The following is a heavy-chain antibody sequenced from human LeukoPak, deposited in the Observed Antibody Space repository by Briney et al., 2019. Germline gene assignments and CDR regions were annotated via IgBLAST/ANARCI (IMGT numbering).Heavy chain of an antibody. V-gene: IGHV4-4*07. D-gene: IGHD6-19*01. CDR3: ARGPIGGSGWDMGVDY. CDR2: IYTSGST. J-gene: IGHJ4*02. CDR1: GGSISSYY. Sequence: SETLSLTCTVSGGSISSYYWSWIRQPAGKGLEWIGRIYTSGSTNYNPSLKSRVTISVDTSKNQFSLKLSSVTAADTAVYYCARGPIGGSGWDMGVDYWGQGTLVTVSS.